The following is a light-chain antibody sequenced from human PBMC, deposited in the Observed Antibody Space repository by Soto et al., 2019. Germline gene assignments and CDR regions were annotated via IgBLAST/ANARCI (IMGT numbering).Light chain of an antibody. CDR3: LSFTTASTHV. Sequence: QSVLTQPISVSGAPGQSITISCTGNSNDIGSYDYVSWFQQHPGKAPKLMISEVNNRPSGVSNRFSGSKSGNTAYLTISGLQVEDEAEYFCLSFTTASTHVFGTGTKVTVL. CDR1: SNDIGSYDY. V-gene: IGLV2-14*01. J-gene: IGLJ1*01. CDR2: EVN.